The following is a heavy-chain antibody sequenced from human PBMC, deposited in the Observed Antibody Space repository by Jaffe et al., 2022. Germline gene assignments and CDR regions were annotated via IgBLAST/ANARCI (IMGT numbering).Heavy chain of an antibody. V-gene: IGHV4-59*01. D-gene: IGHD2-21*02. CDR1: GGSISSYY. J-gene: IGHJ5*02. CDR3: ARDGLSGGDRGWFDP. Sequence: QVQLQESGPGLVKPSETLSLTCTVSGGSISSYYWSWIRQPPGKGLEWIGYIYYSGSTNYNPSLKSRVTISVDTSKNQFSLKLSSVTAADTAVYYCARDGLSGGDRGWFDPWGQGTLVTVSS. CDR2: IYYSGST.